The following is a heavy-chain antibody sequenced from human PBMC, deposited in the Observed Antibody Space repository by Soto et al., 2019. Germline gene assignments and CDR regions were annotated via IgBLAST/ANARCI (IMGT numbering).Heavy chain of an antibody. J-gene: IGHJ4*02. V-gene: IGHV3-23*01. CDR2: ISGSGGST. D-gene: IGHD3-22*01. CDR1: GFTFSSYA. CDR3: AKDRGIITMIVVVIGRGFDY. Sequence: EVQLLESGGGLVQPGGSLRLSCAASGFTFSSYAMSWVRQAPGKGLEWVSAISGSGGSTYYADSVKGRFTISRDNSKNTLYLQMNSLRAEDTAVYYCAKDRGIITMIVVVIGRGFDYWGQGTLVTVSS.